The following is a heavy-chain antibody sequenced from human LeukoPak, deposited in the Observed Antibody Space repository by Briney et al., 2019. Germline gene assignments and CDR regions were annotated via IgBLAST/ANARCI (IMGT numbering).Heavy chain of an antibody. CDR3: ARLYYYDSSGYYAEAYYFDY. J-gene: IGHJ4*02. Sequence: GESLKISCKGSGYSFTSYWIGWVRQMPGKGLEWMGIIYPGDSDTRYSPSFQGQVTISADKSISTAYLQWSSLKASDTAMYYCARLYYYDSSGYYAEAYYFDYWGQGIPVTVSS. D-gene: IGHD3-22*01. CDR2: IYPGDSDT. V-gene: IGHV5-51*01. CDR1: GYSFTSYW.